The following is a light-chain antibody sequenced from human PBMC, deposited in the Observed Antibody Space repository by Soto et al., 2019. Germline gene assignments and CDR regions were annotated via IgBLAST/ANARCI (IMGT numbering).Light chain of an antibody. Sequence: QSALTQPASVSGSPGQSITISCTGPSSDIGGNNYVSWYQQHPGKAPKLIIYDVTNRPSGVSNRFSGSKSGNTASLTISGLQAEDEADYYCSSYTSSSTLFGGGTKLTVL. V-gene: IGLV2-14*03. CDR1: SSDIGGNNY. CDR2: DVT. J-gene: IGLJ2*01. CDR3: SSYTSSSTL.